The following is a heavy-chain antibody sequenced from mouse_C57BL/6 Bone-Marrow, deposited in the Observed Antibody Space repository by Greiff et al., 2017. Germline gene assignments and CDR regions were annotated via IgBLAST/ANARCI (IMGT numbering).Heavy chain of an antibody. CDR3: LLLRRGY. Sequence: QVQLQQPGAELVRPGTSVKLSCKASGYTFTSYWMHGVKQRPGQGLEWIGVIDPSDSYTNYNQKVKGKATLTVDPSSSPAYMQLSSLTSEDSAVFYCLLLRRGYWGQGTTLTVSS. D-gene: IGHD1-1*01. CDR2: IDPSDSYT. J-gene: IGHJ2*01. V-gene: IGHV1-59*01. CDR1: GYTFTSYW.